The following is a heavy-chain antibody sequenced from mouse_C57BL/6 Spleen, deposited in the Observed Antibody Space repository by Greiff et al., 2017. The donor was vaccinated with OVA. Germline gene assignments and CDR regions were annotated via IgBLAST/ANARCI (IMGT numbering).Heavy chain of an antibody. Sequence: QVQLKQSGAELVRPGTSVKMSCKASGYTFTNYWIGWAKQRPGHGLEWIGDIYPGGGYTNYNEKFKGKATLTADKSSSTAYMQFSSLTSEDSAIYYCARVDYYGSLYAMDYWGQGTSVTVSS. CDR3: ARVDYYGSLYAMDY. D-gene: IGHD1-1*01. CDR2: IYPGGGYT. V-gene: IGHV1-63*01. CDR1: GYTFTNYW. J-gene: IGHJ4*01.